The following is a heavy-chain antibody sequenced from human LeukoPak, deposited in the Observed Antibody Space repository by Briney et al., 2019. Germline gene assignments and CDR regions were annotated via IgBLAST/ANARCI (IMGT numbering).Heavy chain of an antibody. Sequence: PSETLSLTCAVYGGSFSGYYWSWIRQPPGKGLEWIGEINHSGSTNYNPSLKSRVTISVDTSKNQFSLKLSSVTAADTAVYYCARGRYPNWFDPWGQGTLVTVSS. CDR1: GGSFSGYY. J-gene: IGHJ5*02. V-gene: IGHV4-34*01. D-gene: IGHD2-2*02. CDR3: ARGRYPNWFDP. CDR2: INHSGST.